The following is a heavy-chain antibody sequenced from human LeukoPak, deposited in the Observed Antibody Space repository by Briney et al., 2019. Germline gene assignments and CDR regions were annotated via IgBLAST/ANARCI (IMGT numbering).Heavy chain of an antibody. CDR3: ARDYCSSSSCYSALDN. D-gene: IGHD2-2*01. V-gene: IGHV4-4*02. CDR1: GGSIDMTNY. Sequence: SETLSLTCGVSGGSIDMTNYWSWVRQPPGKGLEWIGEIYHSGSTNYNPSLKSRVTISVDKSKNQFSLKLSSVTAADTAMYYCARDYCSSSSCYSALDNWGQGILVTVSS. J-gene: IGHJ4*02. CDR2: IYHSGST.